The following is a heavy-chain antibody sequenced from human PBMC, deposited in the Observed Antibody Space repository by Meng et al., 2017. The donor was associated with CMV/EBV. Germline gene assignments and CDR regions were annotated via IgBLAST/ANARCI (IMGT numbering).Heavy chain of an antibody. CDR2: INPSGGST. D-gene: IGHD6-13*01. V-gene: IGHV1-46*01. Sequence: VKVSCKASGYTFTSYYMHWVRQAPGQGLEWMGIINPSGGSTSYAQKFQGRVTMTRDTSTSTVYMELSSLRSEDTAVYYCARDFRPTYSSSWYHWFDPWGQGTLVTVSS. CDR1: GYTFTSYY. J-gene: IGHJ5*02. CDR3: ARDFRPTYSSSWYHWFDP.